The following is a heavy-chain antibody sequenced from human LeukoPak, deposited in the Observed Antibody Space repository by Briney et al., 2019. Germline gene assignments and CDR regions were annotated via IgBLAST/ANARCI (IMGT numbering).Heavy chain of an antibody. Sequence: GGSLRLSCAVSGFTVTNDYMNWVRQAPGKGLEWVSIIYSGGSTYYADSVKGRFTISRDSSNNTLFLQMSNLRADDSGLYYCASDVRSSPLGFWGHGTLVTVSS. CDR2: IYSGGST. D-gene: IGHD6-13*01. J-gene: IGHJ4*01. CDR1: GFTVTNDY. V-gene: IGHV3-66*01. CDR3: ASDVRSSPLGF.